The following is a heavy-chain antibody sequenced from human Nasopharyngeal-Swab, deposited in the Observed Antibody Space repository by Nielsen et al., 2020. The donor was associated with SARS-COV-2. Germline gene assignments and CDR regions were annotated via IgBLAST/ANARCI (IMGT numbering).Heavy chain of an antibody. J-gene: IGHJ6*02. CDR1: GFTFSSYA. CDR3: ARDQGSSWYTYYYYYGMYV. CDR2: ISYDGSKK. V-gene: IGHV3-30-3*01. Sequence: GESLKISCAASGFTFSSYAMHWVRQAPGKGLEWVAVISYDGSKKYYADSVKGRFTISRDNSKNTLYLQMNSLRAEDTAVYYCARDQGSSWYTYYYYYGMYVCGQWTTVTVAS. D-gene: IGHD6-13*01.